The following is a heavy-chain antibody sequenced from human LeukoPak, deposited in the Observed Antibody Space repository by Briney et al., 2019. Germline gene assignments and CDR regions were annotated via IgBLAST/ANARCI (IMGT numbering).Heavy chain of an antibody. CDR2: INPNSGGT. Sequence: ASVKVSCKASGYTFTAYYIHWVRQAPGQGLEWMGWINPNSGGTNYAQKFQGRVTMTRGTSISTAYMELSSLRSDDTAVYYCARGGLERAYYYYMDVWGKGTTVTVSS. D-gene: IGHD1-1*01. CDR3: ARGGLERAYYYYMDV. CDR1: GYTFTAYY. V-gene: IGHV1-2*02. J-gene: IGHJ6*03.